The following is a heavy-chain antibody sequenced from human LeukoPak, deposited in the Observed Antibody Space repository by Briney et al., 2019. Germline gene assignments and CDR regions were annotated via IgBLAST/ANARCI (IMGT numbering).Heavy chain of an antibody. CDR2: IKYDGSMT. J-gene: IGHJ4*02. V-gene: IGHV3-74*01. CDR3: ARGASSAYYVDY. D-gene: IGHD3-22*01. CDR1: GFTFSTYW. Sequence: GGSLRLSCAASGFTFSTYWMHWVRQAAGKGRVWVSRIKYDGSMTTYGGSVKGRFSISRDNAKNTVDLQMNSLRAEDTAVYYCARGASSAYYVDYWGQGTLVSVSS.